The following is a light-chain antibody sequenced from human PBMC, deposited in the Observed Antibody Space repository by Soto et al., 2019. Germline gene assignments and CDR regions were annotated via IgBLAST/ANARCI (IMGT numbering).Light chain of an antibody. J-gene: IGKJ2*01. CDR2: GSS. CDR1: QNVINKY. V-gene: IGKV3-20*01. Sequence: EVVLTQSPGTLSLSPGERATLSCRASQNVINKYLAWYQQKPGQAPRLLIFGSSDRATGIPERFSGSGSGTDFTLTISRLEPEDFAVYYCQQYGSSPPYTFGQGTKLEI. CDR3: QQYGSSPPYT.